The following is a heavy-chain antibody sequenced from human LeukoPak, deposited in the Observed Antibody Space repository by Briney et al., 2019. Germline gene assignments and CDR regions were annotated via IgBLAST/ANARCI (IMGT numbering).Heavy chain of an antibody. V-gene: IGHV3-7*01. CDR2: IKPDGSDK. D-gene: IGHD2-15*01. CDR1: GFTFSTYW. CDR3: ARGGGLDV. Sequence: GGSLRLSCAASGFTFSTYWMTWVRQAPGKGLEWVANIKPDGSDKNYVDSVRGRFTISRDNAKNSVYLQMNSLRAEDTAIYYCARGGGLDVWGQGTTVTVSS. J-gene: IGHJ6*02.